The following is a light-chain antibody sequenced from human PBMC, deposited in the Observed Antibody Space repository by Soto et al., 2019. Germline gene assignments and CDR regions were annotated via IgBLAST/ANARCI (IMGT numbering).Light chain of an antibody. Sequence: QSALTQPASVSGSPGQSITISCTGTSSDVGGYNYVSWYQHHPGKAPQLMIYDVSYRPSGVSNRFSGFKSGNTASLTISGLQAEDEADYYCNSYTSSSTLVFGGGTKLTVL. CDR1: SSDVGGYNY. CDR3: NSYTSSSTLV. CDR2: DVS. V-gene: IGLV2-14*03. J-gene: IGLJ2*01.